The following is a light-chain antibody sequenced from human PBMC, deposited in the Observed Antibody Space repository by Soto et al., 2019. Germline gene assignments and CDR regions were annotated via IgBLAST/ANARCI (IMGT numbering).Light chain of an antibody. CDR2: EVG. J-gene: IGLJ3*02. CDR1: SSDVGAYNY. Sequence: QSALTQPASVSGSPGQSITISCAGTSSDVGAYNYVSWYQQHPGKAPKLVIYEVGDRPSGVSNSFSGSKSGNTASLTISGLQAEDEADYYCSSYTSSTTQVFGGGTKLTVL. CDR3: SSYTSSTTQV. V-gene: IGLV2-14*01.